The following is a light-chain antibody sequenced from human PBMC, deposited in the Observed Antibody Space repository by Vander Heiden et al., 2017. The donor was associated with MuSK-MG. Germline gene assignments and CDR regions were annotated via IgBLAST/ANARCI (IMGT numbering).Light chain of an antibody. CDR3: SSYTSSSTPGV. J-gene: IGLJ2*01. Sequence: QSALTQPASVSGSPGQSITISCTGTSSDVGGYNYVSWYQQHPGKAPNLRSYDVSNRPSGVSNRFSGSKSGNTASLTISGLQAEDEADYYCSSYTSSSTPGVFGGGTKLTVL. CDR2: DVS. CDR1: SSDVGGYNY. V-gene: IGLV2-14*01.